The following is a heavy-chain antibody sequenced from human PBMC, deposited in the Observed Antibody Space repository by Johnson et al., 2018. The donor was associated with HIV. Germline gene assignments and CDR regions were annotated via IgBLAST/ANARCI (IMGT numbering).Heavy chain of an antibody. V-gene: IGHV3-30*02. CDR2: IRYDGSNK. CDR1: GLTVSSNY. CDR3: ARRPMAIFGLGFGAFDI. J-gene: IGHJ3*02. D-gene: IGHD3-3*01. Sequence: QVQLVESGGGLIQPGGSLRLSCAASGLTVSSNYMNWVRQAPGKGLEWVAFIRYDGSNKYYADSVKGRFTISRDNAKNTLYGQMNSLRAEDTAVYYCARRPMAIFGLGFGAFDIWGQGTMVTVSS.